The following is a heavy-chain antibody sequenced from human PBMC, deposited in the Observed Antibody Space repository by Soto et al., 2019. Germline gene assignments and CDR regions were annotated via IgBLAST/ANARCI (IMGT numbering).Heavy chain of an antibody. D-gene: IGHD1-26*01. CDR1: GYSFTSYW. CDR2: IYPGDSDT. V-gene: IGHV5-51*01. J-gene: IGHJ6*03. CDR3: ARLGPRDSQYYYYYYMDV. Sequence: PGESLKISCKGSGYSFTSYWIGWVRQMPGKGLEWMGIIYPGDSDTRYSPSFQGQVTISADKSISTAYLQWSSLKASDTAMYYCARLGPRDSQYYYYYYMDVWGKGTTVTVSS.